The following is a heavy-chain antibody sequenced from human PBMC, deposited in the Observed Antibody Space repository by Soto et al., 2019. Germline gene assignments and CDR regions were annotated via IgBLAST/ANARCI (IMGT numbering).Heavy chain of an antibody. CDR3: AHRVLRTVFGLVTTTAIYFDF. CDR1: GFSLTTSGVG. J-gene: IGHJ4*02. D-gene: IGHD3-3*01. Sequence: QITLKESGPTVVKPTETLTLTCTFSGFSLTTSGVGVGWVRQSPGKAPEWLALIYWDDDKRCSTSLKSRLTIPKDTSKTQVVLTMANVDPADTATYYCAHRVLRTVFGLVTTTAIYFDFWGQGTPVVVSS. CDR2: IYWDDDK. V-gene: IGHV2-5*02.